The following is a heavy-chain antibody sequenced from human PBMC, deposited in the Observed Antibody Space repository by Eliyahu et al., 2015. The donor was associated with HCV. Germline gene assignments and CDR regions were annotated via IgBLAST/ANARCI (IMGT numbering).Heavy chain of an antibody. CDR2: ISSDGTIT. J-gene: IGHJ4*02. V-gene: IGHV3-74*01. D-gene: IGHD1-26*01. CDR3: ARGEVRIDQ. Sequence: PGKGLQWVSRISSDGTITNHADSVKGRFIISRDNAKNMAYLQMNSLRVDDAAVYFCARGEVRIDQWGQGTLVTVSS.